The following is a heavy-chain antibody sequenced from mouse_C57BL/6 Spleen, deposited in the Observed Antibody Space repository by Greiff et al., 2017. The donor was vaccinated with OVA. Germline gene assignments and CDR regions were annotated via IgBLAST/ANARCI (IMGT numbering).Heavy chain of an antibody. V-gene: IGHV1-82*01. J-gene: IGHJ4*01. CDR3: ARQGHYYGSSCYAMDY. Sequence: VKLQESGPELVKPGASVKISCKASGYAFSSSWMNWVKQRPGKGLEWIGRIYPGDGDTNYNGKFKGKATLTADKSSSTAYMQLSSLTSEDSAVYFCARQGHYYGSSCYAMDYWGQGTSVTVSS. CDR2: IYPGDGDT. D-gene: IGHD1-1*01. CDR1: GYAFSSSW.